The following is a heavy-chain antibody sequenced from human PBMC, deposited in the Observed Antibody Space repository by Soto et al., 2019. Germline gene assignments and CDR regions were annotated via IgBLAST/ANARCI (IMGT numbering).Heavy chain of an antibody. CDR1: GFTFSRYG. D-gene: IGHD6-19*01. J-gene: IGHJ3*01. CDR2: ISYDGSSQ. Sequence: QVQLVESGGGVVQPGRSLRLSCAASGFTFSRYGMHWVRQPPGKGLEWVAVISYDGSSQFYSDSVKGRFTISRDSSKNPLYLQMSSLRAEDTAVYYCAKDRRQWLTAAFDVWGQGTMVNVSS. CDR3: AKDRRQWLTAAFDV. V-gene: IGHV3-30*18.